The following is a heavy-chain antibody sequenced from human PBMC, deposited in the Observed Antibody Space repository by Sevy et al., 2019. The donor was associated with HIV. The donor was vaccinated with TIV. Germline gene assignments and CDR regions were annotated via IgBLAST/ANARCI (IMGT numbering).Heavy chain of an antibody. J-gene: IGHJ1*01. D-gene: IGHD1-26*01. CDR3: TTEGAD. CDR2: IRSKGDGGTT. V-gene: IGHV3-15*05. CDR1: GFTFSDAW. Sequence: GGSLRLSCATSGFTFSDAWLSWVRQAPGKGLEWVGRIRSKGDGGTTEYATPVKGRFTIARDDLKNMMYLQMNNLETDDTGMYYCTTEGADWGQGTRVTGSS.